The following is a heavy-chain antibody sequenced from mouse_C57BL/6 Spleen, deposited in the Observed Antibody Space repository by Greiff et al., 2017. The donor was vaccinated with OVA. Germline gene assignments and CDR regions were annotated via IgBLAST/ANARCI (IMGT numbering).Heavy chain of an antibody. CDR3: ARDDGYYRYFDV. V-gene: IGHV3-5*01. Sequence: DVKLQESGPGLVKPSQTVFLTCTVTGISITTGNYRWSWIRQFPGNKLEWIGYIYYSGTITYNPSLTSRTTITRDTPKNQFFLEMNSLTAEDTATYYCARDDGYYRYFDVWGTGTTVTVSS. CDR2: IYYSGTI. D-gene: IGHD2-3*01. CDR1: GISITTGNYR. J-gene: IGHJ1*03.